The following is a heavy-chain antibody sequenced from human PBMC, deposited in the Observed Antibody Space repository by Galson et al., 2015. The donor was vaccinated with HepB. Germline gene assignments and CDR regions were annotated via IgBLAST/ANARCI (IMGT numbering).Heavy chain of an antibody. V-gene: IGHV3-23*01. CDR2: ISGRGGST. D-gene: IGHD1-26*01. J-gene: IGHJ4*02. CDR3: AKDRIVGATMGADNY. CDR1: GFTFSSYA. Sequence: SLRLSCAASGFTFSSYAMSWVRQAPGEGLEWVSVISGRGGSTYYADSVKGRFTISRDNSKNTLYLQMNSLRAEDTAVYYCAKDRIVGATMGADNYWGQGTLVTVSS.